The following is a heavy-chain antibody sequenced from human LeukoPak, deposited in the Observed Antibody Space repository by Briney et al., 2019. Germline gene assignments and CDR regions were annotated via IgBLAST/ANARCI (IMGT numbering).Heavy chain of an antibody. CDR1: GYTFPSYF. CDR2: INPNSGGT. Sequence: GASVKVSCKASGYTFPSYFMHWVRQAPGQGLEWMGWINPNSGGTNYAQKFQGWVTMTRDTSISTAYMELSRLRSDDTAVYYCARDRPPRYYYDSSGFYGMDVWGQGTTVTVSS. D-gene: IGHD3-22*01. CDR3: ARDRPPRYYYDSSGFYGMDV. V-gene: IGHV1-2*04. J-gene: IGHJ6*02.